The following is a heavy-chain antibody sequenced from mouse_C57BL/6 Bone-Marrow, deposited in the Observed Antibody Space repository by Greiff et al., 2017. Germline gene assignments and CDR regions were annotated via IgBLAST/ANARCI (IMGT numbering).Heavy chain of an antibody. V-gene: IGHV1-80*01. CDR1: GYAFSSYW. J-gene: IGHJ3*01. D-gene: IGHD1-1*01. CDR3: ARKDYGSLFAY. CDR2: IYPGDGDT. Sequence: VQLQQSGAELVKPGASVKISCKASGYAFSSYWLNWVKQRPGKGLEWIGQIYPGDGDTNYNGKFKGKATLTADKSSSTAYMQLSSLTSEDSAVYFCARKDYGSLFAYWGQGTLVTVSA.